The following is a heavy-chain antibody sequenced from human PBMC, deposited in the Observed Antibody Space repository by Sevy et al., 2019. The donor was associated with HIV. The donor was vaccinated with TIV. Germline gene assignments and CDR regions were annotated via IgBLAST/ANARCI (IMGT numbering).Heavy chain of an antibody. V-gene: IGHV3-30-3*01. CDR3: ARDGDSSSSDPGDYDYGIDV. Sequence: GGSLRLSCAASGFTFSSYAMHWVRQAPGKGLEWVAVISYDGSNKYYADSVKGRFTISRDNSKNTLYLQMNSLRAEDTAVYDCARDGDSSSSDPGDYDYGIDVWGQGTMVTVSS. CDR1: GFTFSSYA. J-gene: IGHJ6*02. D-gene: IGHD6-6*01. CDR2: ISYDGSNK.